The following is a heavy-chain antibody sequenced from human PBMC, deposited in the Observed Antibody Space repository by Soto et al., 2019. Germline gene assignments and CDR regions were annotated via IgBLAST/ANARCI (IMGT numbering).Heavy chain of an antibody. CDR3: AGAVSDFDVRRYRTSYFDQ. D-gene: IGHD3-10*02. CDR2: IDNSGST. Sequence: QVQLDAPGPGLVQPSQTLSLSCTVSGASVSTGVYYWTWIRQHPGRSLEWIGHIDNSGSTYSNPSLTGRVDISVDTSKNQFSLNLQSLTAADTAFYYSAGAVSDFDVRRYRTSYFDQWGQGGLVTVSS. CDR1: GASVSTGVYY. J-gene: IGHJ4*02. V-gene: IGHV4-31*03.